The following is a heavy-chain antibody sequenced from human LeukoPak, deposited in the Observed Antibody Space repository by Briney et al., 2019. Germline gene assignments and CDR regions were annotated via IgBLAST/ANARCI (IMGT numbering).Heavy chain of an antibody. D-gene: IGHD2/OR15-2a*01. CDR3: ANFYLDN. V-gene: IGHV6-1*01. CDR1: GDTVSSNSAA. Sequence: SQTLSLTCAISGDTVSSNSAAWNWIRQSPSRGLEWLGRTYFRSKRYNDYAESVKGRISINPDTSKNQFSLQLNSVNPEDTAVYYCANFYLDNWSQGSLVTVSS. J-gene: IGHJ4*02. CDR2: TYFRSKRYN.